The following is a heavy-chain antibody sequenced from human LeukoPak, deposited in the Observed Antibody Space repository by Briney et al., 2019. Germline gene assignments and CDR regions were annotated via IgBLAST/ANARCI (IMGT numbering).Heavy chain of an antibody. CDR3: ARVRYRLAETYIDY. J-gene: IGHJ4*02. CDR2: ISAYNGNT. Sequence: ASVKVSCKASGYTFTSYGISWVRQAPGQGLEWMGWISAYNGNTNYAQKLQGRVTMTTDTSTSTAYMELRSLRSDDTAVYYCARVRYRLAETYIDYWGQGTLVTVSS. V-gene: IGHV1-18*01. CDR1: GYTFTSYG. D-gene: IGHD3-16*01.